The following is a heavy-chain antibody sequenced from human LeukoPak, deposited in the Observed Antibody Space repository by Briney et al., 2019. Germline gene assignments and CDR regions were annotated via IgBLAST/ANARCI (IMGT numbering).Heavy chain of an antibody. CDR1: GFTFSSYG. J-gene: IGHJ4*02. CDR2: IRNVGSNE. D-gene: IGHD6-19*01. Sequence: WGSLRLSCVESGFTFSSYGMHWVRQAPGKGLEWVAFIRNVGSNENYADSVKGRFTISRDNSKNTLYLQMNSLRAEDTAVYFCARGLYTSGWYYHFDYWGQGTLVTVSS. V-gene: IGHV3-30*02. CDR3: ARGLYTSGWYYHFDY.